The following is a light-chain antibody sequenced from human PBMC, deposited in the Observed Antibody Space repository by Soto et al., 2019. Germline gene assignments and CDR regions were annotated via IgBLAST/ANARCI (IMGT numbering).Light chain of an antibody. CDR2: AAS. V-gene: IGKV1-9*01. J-gene: IGKJ2*01. CDR1: QGISSY. Sequence: DIQLTQSPSFLSASVGDRVTITCRASQGISSYLAWYQQKPGKAPKLLIYAASTLQSGVPSRFSGSGSGTEFTLTISSPQPEDFATYYCQQLNSYPPSTFGQGTKLEIK. CDR3: QQLNSYPPST.